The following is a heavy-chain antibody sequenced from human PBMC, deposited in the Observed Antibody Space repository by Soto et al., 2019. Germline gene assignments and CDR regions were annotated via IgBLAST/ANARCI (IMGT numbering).Heavy chain of an antibody. Sequence: PGGSLRLSCAASGFTFSSYSMNWVRQAPGKGLEWVSSISSSSSYIYYADSVKGRFTISRDNAKNSLYLQMNSLRAEDTAVYYCARVLGQNYGSGSYSAPRYYYVMDVWGQGTTVTVSS. J-gene: IGHJ6*02. D-gene: IGHD3-10*01. CDR1: GFTFSSYS. CDR3: ARVLGQNYGSGSYSAPRYYYVMDV. CDR2: ISSSSSYI. V-gene: IGHV3-21*01.